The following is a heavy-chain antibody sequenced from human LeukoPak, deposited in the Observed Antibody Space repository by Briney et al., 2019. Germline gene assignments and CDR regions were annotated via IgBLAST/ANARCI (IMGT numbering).Heavy chain of an antibody. CDR3: ARDGGKMAYFDY. D-gene: IGHD5-24*01. J-gene: IGHJ4*02. Sequence: GGSLRLSCAASGFTVSSNYMSWVRQAPGKGLEWVSVIYSGGSTYYADSVKGRFTISRDNCKNTLYLQMNSLRAEDTAVYYCARDGGKMAYFDYWGQGTLVTVSS. CDR2: IYSGGST. CDR1: GFTVSSNY. V-gene: IGHV3-66*02.